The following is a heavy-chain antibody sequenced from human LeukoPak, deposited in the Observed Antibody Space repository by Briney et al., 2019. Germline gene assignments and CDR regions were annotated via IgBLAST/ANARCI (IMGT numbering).Heavy chain of an antibody. J-gene: IGHJ4*02. D-gene: IGHD1-26*01. Sequence: GGSLRLSCEASGFTLGDYAIHWVRQVPGKGLEWVSVIYSGGSTHYADSVRGRFTVSRDESKNTLYLQMNSLRAEDTGLYYCARERVPSGSYFDYWGQGTLVTVSS. V-gene: IGHV3-66*01. CDR1: GFTLGDYA. CDR2: IYSGGST. CDR3: ARERVPSGSYFDY.